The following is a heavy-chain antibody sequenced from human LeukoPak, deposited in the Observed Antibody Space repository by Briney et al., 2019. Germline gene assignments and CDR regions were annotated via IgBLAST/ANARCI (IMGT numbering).Heavy chain of an antibody. D-gene: IGHD6-13*01. CDR3: ARASHFSSSSFDY. CDR1: GFTFSSYG. Sequence: GGSLRLSCAASGFTFSSYGMHWVRQAPGKGLEWVAVISYDGSNKYYADSVKGRFTISRDNAKNSLYLQLNSLRAEDTAVYYCARASHFSSSSFDYWGQGTLVTVSS. V-gene: IGHV3-30*03. CDR2: ISYDGSNK. J-gene: IGHJ4*02.